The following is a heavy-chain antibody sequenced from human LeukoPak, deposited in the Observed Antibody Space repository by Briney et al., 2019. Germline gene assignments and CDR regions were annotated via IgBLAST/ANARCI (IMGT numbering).Heavy chain of an antibody. CDR2: ISAYNGNT. CDR1: GYTFTTYY. D-gene: IGHD2-2*01. Sequence: ASVKVSCKASGYTFTTYYMHWVRQAPGQGLEWMGWISAYNGNTNYAQKLQGRVTMTTDTSTSTAYMELRSLRSDDTAVYYCARELFCGSTSCTNWFDPWGQGTLVTVSS. J-gene: IGHJ5*02. V-gene: IGHV1-18*04. CDR3: ARELFCGSTSCTNWFDP.